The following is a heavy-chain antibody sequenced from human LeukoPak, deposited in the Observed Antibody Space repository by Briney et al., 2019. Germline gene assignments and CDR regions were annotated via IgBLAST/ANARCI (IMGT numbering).Heavy chain of an antibody. V-gene: IGHV4-61*01. D-gene: IGHD1-20*01. CDR2: IYYSGST. J-gene: IGHJ4*02. CDR3: AREITGTTGRPYFDY. Sequence: SETLSLTCTVSGGSVSSGSYYWSWIRQPPGKGLEWIGYIYYSGSTNYNPSLKSRVTISVDTSQNQFSLKLSSVTAADTAVYYCAREITGTTGRPYFDYWGQGTLVTVSP. CDR1: GGSVSSGSYY.